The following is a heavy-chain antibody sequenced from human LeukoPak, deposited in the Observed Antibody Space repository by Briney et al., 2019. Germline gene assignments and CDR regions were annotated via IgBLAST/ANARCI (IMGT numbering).Heavy chain of an antibody. CDR3: ARDCGGDCYLRYYYYGMDV. V-gene: IGHV3-30-3*01. D-gene: IGHD2-21*02. Sequence: GGSLRLSCAASGFTFSSYAMHWVRQAPGKGLEWVAVISYDGSNKYYADSVKGRFTISRDNSKNTLYLQMNSLGAEDTAVYYCARDCGGDCYLRYYYYGMDVWGQGTTVTVSS. J-gene: IGHJ6*02. CDR1: GFTFSSYA. CDR2: ISYDGSNK.